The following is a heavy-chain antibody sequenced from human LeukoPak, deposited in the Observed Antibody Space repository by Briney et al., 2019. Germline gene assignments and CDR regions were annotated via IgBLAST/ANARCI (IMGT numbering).Heavy chain of an antibody. Sequence: QPGGSLRLSCAASGFTFSSYAMPWVRQAPGKGLEWMAVISDDGSNKYYADSVKGRFTISRDNSKNTLYLQMNSLRAEDTAVYYCAKDTYYYDSSGYPDYWGQGTLVTVSS. CDR2: ISDDGSNK. CDR1: GFTFSSYA. CDR3: AKDTYYYDSSGYPDY. D-gene: IGHD3-22*01. V-gene: IGHV3-30*04. J-gene: IGHJ4*02.